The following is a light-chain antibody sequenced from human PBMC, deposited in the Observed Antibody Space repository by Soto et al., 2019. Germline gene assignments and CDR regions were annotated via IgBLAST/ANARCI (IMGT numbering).Light chain of an antibody. CDR3: QQSFTIPWT. CDR1: QYIGTY. J-gene: IGKJ1*01. V-gene: IGKV1-39*01. Sequence: DIQMTQSPSSLSTSVGDRVTITCRASQYIGTYLNWYQQKPGEAPKLLMSSASRLQSGVPSTFSGSGSGPDFTLTISRLQPGDFATYYCQQSFTIPWTFGQGTRVEIK. CDR2: SAS.